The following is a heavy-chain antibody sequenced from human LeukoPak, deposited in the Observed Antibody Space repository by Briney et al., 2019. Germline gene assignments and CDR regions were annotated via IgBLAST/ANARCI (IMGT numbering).Heavy chain of an antibody. Sequence: SETLSLTCTVSVRSKRSYHWSWLRQPPGKGLEWIGYIYYSGSTNYNPSLKSRVTISVDTSKNQFSLKLSSVTAADTAVYYCARFRRYYYYMDVWGKGTTVTVSS. CDR3: ARFRRYYYYMDV. CDR1: VRSKRSYH. J-gene: IGHJ6*03. V-gene: IGHV4-59*13. CDR2: IYYSGST.